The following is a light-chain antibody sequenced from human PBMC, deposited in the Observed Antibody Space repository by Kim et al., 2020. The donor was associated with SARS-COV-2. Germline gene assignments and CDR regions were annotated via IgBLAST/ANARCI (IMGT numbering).Light chain of an antibody. CDR2: VATGGIVG. CDR3: GADHGSGSNFVYV. J-gene: IGLJ1*01. Sequence: QPVLTQPPSASASLGASVTLTCTLSSGYSNYKVDWYQQRPGKGPRFVMRVATGGIVGSKGDGIPDRFSVLGSGLNRYLTIKNIQEEDESDYYCGADHGSGSNFVYVFGTGTKVTVL. CDR1: SGYSNYK. V-gene: IGLV9-49*01.